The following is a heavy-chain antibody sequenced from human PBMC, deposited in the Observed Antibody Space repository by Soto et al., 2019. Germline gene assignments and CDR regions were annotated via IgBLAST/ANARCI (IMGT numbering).Heavy chain of an antibody. D-gene: IGHD5-18*01. CDR1: GFTFSDYY. CDR3: ARGWRTAMGSGY. J-gene: IGHJ6*02. V-gene: IGHV3-11*01. CDR2: ISSSGSTI. Sequence: TGGPLSHYCGASGFTFSDYYMSWISKAPGKGLEWVSYISSSGSTIYYADSVKGRFTISRDNAKNSLYLQMNSLRAEDTAVYYCARGWRTAMGSGYWGQGTTVTVSS.